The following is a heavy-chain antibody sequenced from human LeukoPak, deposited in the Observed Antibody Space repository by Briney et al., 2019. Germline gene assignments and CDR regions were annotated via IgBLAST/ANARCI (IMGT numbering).Heavy chain of an antibody. D-gene: IGHD3-16*02. J-gene: IGHJ4*02. V-gene: IGHV3-30*02. CDR3: ASGAVKDYVWGSYRNTLPDY. CDR1: GFTFSSYG. Sequence: GGSLRLSCAASGFTFSSYGMHWVRQAPGKGLEWVAFIRYDGSNKYYADSVKGRFTISRDNSKNSLYLQMNSLRTEDTALYYCASGAVKDYVWGSYRNTLPDYWGQGTLVTVSS. CDR2: IRYDGSNK.